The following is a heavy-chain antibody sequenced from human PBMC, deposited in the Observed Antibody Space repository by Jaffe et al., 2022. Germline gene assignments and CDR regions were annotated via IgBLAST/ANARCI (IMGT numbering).Heavy chain of an antibody. CDR3: ARAPQGGIVVVVAASWFDP. V-gene: IGHV6-1*01. CDR2: TYYRSKWYN. D-gene: IGHD2-15*01. CDR1: GDSVSSNSAA. J-gene: IGHJ5*02. Sequence: QVQLQQSGPGLVKPSQTLSLTCAISGDSVSSNSAAWNWIRQSPSRGLEWLGRTYYRSKWYNDYAVSVKSRITINPDTSKNQFSLQLNSVTPEDTAVYYCARAPQGGIVVVVAASWFDPWGQGTLVTVSS.